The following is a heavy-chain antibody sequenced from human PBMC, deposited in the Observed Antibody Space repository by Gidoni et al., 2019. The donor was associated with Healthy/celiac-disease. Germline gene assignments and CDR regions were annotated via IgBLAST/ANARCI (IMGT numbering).Heavy chain of an antibody. Sequence: EVQLVESGGGLVQPGGSRRLSCAASGFTFSSYEMNWVRQAPGKGLEWVSYIRSSGSTIYYAYSVKGRFTISRDNAKNSLYLQMNSLRAEDTAVYYCARDLVVVVPAAIPYYYGMDVWGQGTTVTVSS. J-gene: IGHJ6*02. CDR3: ARDLVVVVPAAIPYYYGMDV. CDR1: GFTFSSYE. V-gene: IGHV3-48*03. D-gene: IGHD2-2*01. CDR2: IRSSGSTI.